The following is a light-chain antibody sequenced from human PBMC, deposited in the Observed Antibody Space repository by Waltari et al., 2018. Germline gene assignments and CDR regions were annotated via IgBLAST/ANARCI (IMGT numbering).Light chain of an antibody. CDR1: SSNIGTRY. Sequence: SLLTQPPSASGAPGPRFTISCSGSSSNIGTRYVYLYQQVPGKAPNLLSSTDDQRAAGGPDRVSASKSCTSASLAIIVLRSEDEADYYCASWDDSPSGHVVFGGGTKLTVL. V-gene: IGLV1-47*02. CDR2: TDD. CDR3: ASWDDSPSGHVV. J-gene: IGLJ2*01.